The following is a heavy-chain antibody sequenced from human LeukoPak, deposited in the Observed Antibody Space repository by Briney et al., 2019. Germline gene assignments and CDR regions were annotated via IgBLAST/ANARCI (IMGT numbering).Heavy chain of an antibody. V-gene: IGHV3-9*01. CDR2: VTWNSGSM. CDR1: GFTFDDYA. CDR3: AKDRRPKVTFDGFDF. Sequence: PGRSLRLSCAASGFTFDDYAMHWVRQVPGKGLEWVSGVTWNSGSMVYADFVKGRFTISRDNARYSLYLQMNSLRPEDTALYYCAKDRRPKVTFDGFDFWGQGAMVTVSS. D-gene: IGHD5-18*01. J-gene: IGHJ3*01.